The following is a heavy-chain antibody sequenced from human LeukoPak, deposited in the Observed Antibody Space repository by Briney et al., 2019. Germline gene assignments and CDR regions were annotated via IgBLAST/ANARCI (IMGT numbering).Heavy chain of an antibody. CDR3: ARDPTSSWETAFDI. CDR2: IYSGGST. V-gene: IGHV3-66*01. D-gene: IGHD1-26*01. J-gene: IGHJ3*02. CDR1: EFSVGSNY. Sequence: GGSLRLSCAASEFSVGSNYMTWVRQAPGKGLEWVSLIYSGGSTYYADSVKGRFTISRDNAKNSLYLQMNSLRAEDTAVYYCARDPTSSWETAFDIWGQGTMVTVSS.